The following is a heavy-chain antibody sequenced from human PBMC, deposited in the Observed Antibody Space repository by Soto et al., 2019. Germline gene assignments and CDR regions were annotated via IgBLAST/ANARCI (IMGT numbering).Heavy chain of an antibody. CDR1: GFDVANNY. CDR3: ARDWNGDSVFEN. CDR2: TYTDGRT. J-gene: IGHJ4*02. Sequence: GSXRLSGASGFDVANNYMSWVRQAPGRGLEWVSFTYTDGRTNYADSVKGRFAISRDNSRNTLYLQMNSLRAEDTALYYCARDWNGDSVFENWGQGTLVTVSS. V-gene: IGHV3-53*01. D-gene: IGHD4-17*01.